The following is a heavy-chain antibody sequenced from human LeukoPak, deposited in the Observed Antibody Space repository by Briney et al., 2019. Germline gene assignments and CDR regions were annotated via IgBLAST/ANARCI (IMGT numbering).Heavy chain of an antibody. CDR1: GYTFTSYA. D-gene: IGHD1-26*01. CDR2: IIPIFGTA. Sequence: GASVKVSCKASGYTFTSYAISWVRQAPGQGLEWMGGIIPIFGTANYAQKFQGRVTITADESTSTAHMELSSLRSEDTAVYYCARERIVGATSAFDIWGQGTMVTVSS. CDR3: ARERIVGATSAFDI. J-gene: IGHJ3*02. V-gene: IGHV1-69*13.